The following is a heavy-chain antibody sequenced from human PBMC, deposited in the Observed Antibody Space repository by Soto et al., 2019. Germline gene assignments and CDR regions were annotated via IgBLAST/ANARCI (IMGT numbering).Heavy chain of an antibody. V-gene: IGHV3-7*04. J-gene: IGHJ4*02. CDR3: GGADY. CDR2: IKPDGSDK. Sequence: EVQVVESGGGLAQPGGSLRLSCAASGFTFSSYWMSWIRQAPGKGLEWVANIKPDGSDKYHVDSVKGRFTISRDNAKNSLYRERNRRRVEETAVYYCGGADYWGQGGLGTVS. CDR1: GFTFSSYW.